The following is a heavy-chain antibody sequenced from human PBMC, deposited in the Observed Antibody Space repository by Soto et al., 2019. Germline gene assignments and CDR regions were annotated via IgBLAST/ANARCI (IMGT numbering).Heavy chain of an antibody. V-gene: IGHV3-30-3*01. Sequence: PGGSLRLSCASSGFTFSSYAMHWVRQAPGKGLEWVAVISYDGSNKYYADSVKGRFTISKDNSKNTLYLQMNSLRAEDTAVYYCARDLARYLRTPIDYWGQGTLVTVSS. CDR2: ISYDGSNK. CDR1: GFTFSSYA. CDR3: ARDLARYLRTPIDY. J-gene: IGHJ4*02. D-gene: IGHD3-9*01.